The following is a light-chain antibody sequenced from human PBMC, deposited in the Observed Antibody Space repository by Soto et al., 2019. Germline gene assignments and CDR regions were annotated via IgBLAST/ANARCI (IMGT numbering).Light chain of an antibody. V-gene: IGLV2-8*01. CDR2: EVS. Sequence: QSALTQPPSASGSPGQSVTISCTGTSSDVGRYIYVSWYQQHPGKAPKLMIYEVSKRPSGVPDRFSGSKSGNTASLTVSGLQAEDEADYDCSSYAGSNNLIVGGGTKLTVL. CDR1: SSDVGRYIY. J-gene: IGLJ2*01. CDR3: SSYAGSNNLI.